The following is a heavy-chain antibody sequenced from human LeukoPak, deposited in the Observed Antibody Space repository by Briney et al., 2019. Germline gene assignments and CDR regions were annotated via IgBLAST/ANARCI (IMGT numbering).Heavy chain of an antibody. Sequence: GGSLRLSCAASGFTFSSYSMNWVRQAPGTGLEWVSSISSSSSYIYYADSVKGRFTISRDNAKNSLYLQMNSLRAEDTAVYYCAKGYCSSTSCLYFDYWGQGTLVTVSS. J-gene: IGHJ4*02. V-gene: IGHV3-21*01. CDR3: AKGYCSSTSCLYFDY. CDR1: GFTFSSYS. D-gene: IGHD2-2*01. CDR2: ISSSSSYI.